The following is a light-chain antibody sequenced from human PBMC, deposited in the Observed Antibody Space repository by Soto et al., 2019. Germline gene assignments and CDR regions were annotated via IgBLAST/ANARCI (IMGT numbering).Light chain of an antibody. CDR1: QSINRY. Sequence: EIVLTQSPASLSLSQGERATVSCRSSQSINRYLACYQQKHGQPPRLLIYDASNRATGIPDRFNGSGSGTDFTLSITSLQPEDSAVYYCQQRVNWPSGFFTFGPGTKVDIK. V-gene: IGKV3-11*01. J-gene: IGKJ3*01. CDR3: QQRVNWPSGFFT. CDR2: DAS.